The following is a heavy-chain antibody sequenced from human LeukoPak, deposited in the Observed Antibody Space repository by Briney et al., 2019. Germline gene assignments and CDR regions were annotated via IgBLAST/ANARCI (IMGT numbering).Heavy chain of an antibody. CDR1: GFTFSSYG. V-gene: IGHV3-33*01. CDR3: ARALGLNYYGSGSYYPPVY. J-gene: IGHJ4*02. CDR2: IWYDGSNK. D-gene: IGHD3-10*01. Sequence: GGSLRLSCAASGFTFSSYGMHWVRQAPGKGLEWVAVIWYDGSNKYYADSVKGRFTISRDNSKNTLYLRMNSLRAEDTAVYYCARALGLNYYGSGSYYPPVYWGQGTLVTVSS.